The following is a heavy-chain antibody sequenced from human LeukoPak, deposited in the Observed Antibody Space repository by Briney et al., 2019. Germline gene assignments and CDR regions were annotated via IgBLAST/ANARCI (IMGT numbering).Heavy chain of an antibody. V-gene: IGHV3-7*03. J-gene: IGHJ4*02. CDR1: GFSFSTTW. CDR2: INIDGSQR. CDR3: ARDPGWGALDY. Sequence: GGSLRLSCAASGFSFSTTWMTWVRQTPGKGLELVANINIDGSQRYHADSVEGRFTISRDNVKDTLYLQMSSLRVEDTAVYYCARDPGWGALDYWGQGALVIVSS. D-gene: IGHD3-16*01.